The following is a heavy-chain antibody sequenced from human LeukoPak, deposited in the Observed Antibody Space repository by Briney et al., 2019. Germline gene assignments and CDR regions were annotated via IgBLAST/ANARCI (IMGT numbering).Heavy chain of an antibody. D-gene: IGHD1-26*01. Sequence: GGSLRLSCAASGFTFSSYAMSWVRQAPGKGLEWVSAISGSGGSTCYADSVKGRFTISRDNAKNSLYLQMDSLRAEDTAVYYCARDLPQWEPPTYWGQGTLVTVSS. V-gene: IGHV3-23*01. CDR1: GFTFSSYA. J-gene: IGHJ4*02. CDR2: ISGSGGST. CDR3: ARDLPQWEPPTY.